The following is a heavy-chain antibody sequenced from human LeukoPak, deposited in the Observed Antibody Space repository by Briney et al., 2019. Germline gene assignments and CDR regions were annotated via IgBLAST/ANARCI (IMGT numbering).Heavy chain of an antibody. CDR1: GYSISSGFY. Sequence: PSETLSLTCAVSGYSISSGFYWGWIRQPPGKGLEWLGTIHRSTTTYYNPSLKSRVTISVDTSKNHFSLKLTSVTAADTAVYYCARLSVGWESIADFDYWGQGTLVIVSS. D-gene: IGHD2-21*01. J-gene: IGHJ4*02. V-gene: IGHV4-38-2*01. CDR3: ARLSVGWESIADFDY. CDR2: IHRSTTT.